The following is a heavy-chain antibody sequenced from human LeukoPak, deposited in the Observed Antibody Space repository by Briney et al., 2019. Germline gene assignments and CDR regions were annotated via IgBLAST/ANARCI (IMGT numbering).Heavy chain of an antibody. CDR1: GFTFTDYD. D-gene: IGHD1-26*01. V-gene: IGHV3-30*18. Sequence: GGSLRLSCAASGFTFTDYDMHWVRQAPGKGLEWVAIISYDGINKYYTDSVKGLFTISRDNSKNTLYLQMNSLRAEDTAVYYCAKDRSGSYGVRGYFDYWGQGNLVTVSS. J-gene: IGHJ4*02. CDR2: ISYDGINK. CDR3: AKDRSGSYGVRGYFDY.